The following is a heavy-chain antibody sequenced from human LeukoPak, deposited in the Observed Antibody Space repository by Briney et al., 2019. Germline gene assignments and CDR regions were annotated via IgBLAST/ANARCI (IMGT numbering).Heavy chain of an antibody. CDR3: GAGSGSYFEAFDI. J-gene: IGHJ3*02. CDR2: IIPIFGTA. Sequence: SVKVSHKASGGTFSSYAISWVRQAPGQGLEWMGGIIPIFGTANYAQKFQGRVTITADESTSTAYMELSSLRSEDTAVYYCGAGSGSYFEAFDIWGQGTMVTVSS. V-gene: IGHV1-69*01. D-gene: IGHD3-10*01. CDR1: GGTFSSYA.